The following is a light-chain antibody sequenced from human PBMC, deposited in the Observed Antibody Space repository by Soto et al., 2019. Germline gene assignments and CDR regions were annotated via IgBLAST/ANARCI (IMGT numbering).Light chain of an antibody. J-gene: IGLJ1*01. Sequence: QSALTQPASVSGSPGQSITISCTGTSSDVGAYDYVSWYQQHPDKAPKLMIYEVSNRPSGVSNRFSGSKSVNTATLTISGLQADDEADYYCRSYTSSSTRVFGPGTKATVL. CDR2: EVS. CDR1: SSDVGAYDY. CDR3: RSYTSSSTRV. V-gene: IGLV2-14*03.